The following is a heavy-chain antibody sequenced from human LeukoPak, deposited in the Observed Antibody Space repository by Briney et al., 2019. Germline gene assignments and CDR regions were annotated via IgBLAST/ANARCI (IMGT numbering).Heavy chain of an antibody. CDR3: ARDREGEGYFDY. J-gene: IGHJ4*02. Sequence: ASVKVSCKASGYTFTGYYIHWVRQAPGQGLEWMGWINSNTGGTDFAQKFQGRVTMTRDTSISTAYMELSTLTSDDTAVYYCARDREGEGYFDYWGQGTLVTVSS. D-gene: IGHD1-26*01. CDR2: INSNTGGT. V-gene: IGHV1-2*02. CDR1: GYTFTGYY.